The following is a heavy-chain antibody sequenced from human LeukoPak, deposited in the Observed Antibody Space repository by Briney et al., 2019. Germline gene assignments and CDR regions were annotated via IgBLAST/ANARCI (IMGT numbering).Heavy chain of an antibody. CDR1: GFTFSSYW. CDR3: ARDERGFDP. V-gene: IGHV3-74*01. CDR2: INGDGSST. D-gene: IGHD1-1*01. Sequence: GGSLRLSCPASGFTFSSYWMHWVRQAPWKGLVWVSRINGDGSSTSYADSVKGRFTISRDNAKNTLYLQMNSLRAEDTAVYYCARDERGFDPWGQGTLVTVSS. J-gene: IGHJ5*02.